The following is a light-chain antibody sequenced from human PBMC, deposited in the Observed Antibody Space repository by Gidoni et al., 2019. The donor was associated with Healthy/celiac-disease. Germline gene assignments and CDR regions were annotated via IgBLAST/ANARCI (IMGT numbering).Light chain of an antibody. V-gene: IGKV3-11*01. J-gene: IGKJ1*01. CDR3: QRRRNWPPWT. CDR1: QSVSSY. Sequence: EIVLTQSPATLSLSPGERATLSCRASQSVSSYLAWYQQKPGQAPRLLIYDASNRATGIPARFSGSGSGTDFTLTISGLEPEDFAVYYCQRRRNWPPWTFGQGTKVEIK. CDR2: DAS.